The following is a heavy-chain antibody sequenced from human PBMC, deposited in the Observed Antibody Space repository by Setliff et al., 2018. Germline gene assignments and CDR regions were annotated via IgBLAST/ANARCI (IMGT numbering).Heavy chain of an antibody. J-gene: IGHJ6*03. V-gene: IGHV3-7*01. CDR1: GFTFSSYA. CDR2: IKQDGSEK. CDR3: ATNPRKGRSGGYFYDDPYYYYMDV. Sequence: PGGSLRLSCAASGFTFSSYAMSWVRQAPGKGLEWVANIKQDGSEKYYVDSVKGRFIISRDNARNSLYLQVNNLRAEDTAVYYCATNPRKGRSGGYFYDDPYYYYMDVWGKGTTVTVSS. D-gene: IGHD3-22*01.